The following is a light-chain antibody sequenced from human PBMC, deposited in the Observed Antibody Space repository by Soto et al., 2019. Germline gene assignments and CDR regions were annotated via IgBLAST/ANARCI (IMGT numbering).Light chain of an antibody. J-gene: IGKJ2*01. CDR3: QQYGSSSYT. Sequence: EIGVTQSPGTLSLSPGERATLSCRASQSVSSSYLAWYQQKPGQAPRLLIYGASSRATGIPDRFSGSGSGTDFTLTISRLEPEDFAVYYCQQYGSSSYTFGQGTNLEIK. CDR1: QSVSSSY. CDR2: GAS. V-gene: IGKV3-20*01.